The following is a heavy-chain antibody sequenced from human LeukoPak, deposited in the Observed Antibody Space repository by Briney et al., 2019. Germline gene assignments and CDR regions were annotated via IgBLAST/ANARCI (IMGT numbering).Heavy chain of an antibody. V-gene: IGHV3-9*01. CDR2: ISWNSGSI. J-gene: IGHJ3*02. Sequence: PGRSLRPSCAASGFTFDDYAMHWVRQAPGKGLEWVSGISWNSGSIGYADSVKGRFTISRDNAKNSLYLQMNSLRAEDTALYYCAKDIGAFDIWGQGTMVTVSS. CDR1: GFTFDDYA. CDR3: AKDIGAFDI.